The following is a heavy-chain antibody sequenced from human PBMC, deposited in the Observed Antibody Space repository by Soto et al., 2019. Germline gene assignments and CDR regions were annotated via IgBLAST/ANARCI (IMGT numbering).Heavy chain of an antibody. V-gene: IGHV3-53*04. CDR1: GFTVSSNY. CDR3: ARGPYDVWSGRGGLDY. D-gene: IGHD3-3*01. J-gene: IGHJ4*02. CDR2: IYSGGST. Sequence: EVQLVESGGGLVQPGGSLRLSCAASGFTVSSNYMSWVRQAPGKGLEGVSVIYSGGSTYYADSVKGRFTISRHNSKNTLYLQMNSLRAEDTAVYYCARGPYDVWSGRGGLDYWGQGTLVTVSS.